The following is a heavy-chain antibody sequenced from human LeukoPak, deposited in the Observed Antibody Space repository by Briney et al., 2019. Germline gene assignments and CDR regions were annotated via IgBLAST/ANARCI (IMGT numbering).Heavy chain of an antibody. CDR3: AREATWGQWYFDL. J-gene: IGHJ4*02. V-gene: IGHV3-30*03. Sequence: PGRSLRLSCAASGFTFHDHGMDWVRQAPGKGLEWVAVIAADGGVKQYADFVKGRFSLSRDNSKNTLFLQMNGLTVEDTAVYYCAREATWGQWYFDLWGQGAPVTVSS. CDR2: IAADGGVK. CDR1: GFTFHDHG. D-gene: IGHD6-19*01.